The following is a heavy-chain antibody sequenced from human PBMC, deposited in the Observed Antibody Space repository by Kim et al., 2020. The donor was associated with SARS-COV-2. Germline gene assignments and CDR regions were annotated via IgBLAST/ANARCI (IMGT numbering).Heavy chain of an antibody. D-gene: IGHD6-19*01. V-gene: IGHV3-23*01. Sequence: GRFTISRDNSKNTLYLQMNSLRAEDTAVYYCAKDPKYSSGWYSVDWYFDLWGRGTLVTVSS. CDR3: AKDPKYSSGWYSVDWYFDL. J-gene: IGHJ2*01.